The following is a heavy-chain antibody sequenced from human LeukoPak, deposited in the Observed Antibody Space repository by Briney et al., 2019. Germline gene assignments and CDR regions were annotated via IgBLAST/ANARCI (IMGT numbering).Heavy chain of an antibody. Sequence: GGSLRLSCAASGFTFSSNYMSWVRQAPGKGLEWVSVIYSGGSTYYADSVKGRFTISRDNSKNTLYLQMNSLRAEDTAVYYCARYRDDWNDDLSDYWGQGTLVTVSS. D-gene: IGHD1-1*01. CDR3: ARYRDDWNDDLSDY. CDR2: IYSGGST. V-gene: IGHV3-53*01. J-gene: IGHJ4*02. CDR1: GFTFSSNY.